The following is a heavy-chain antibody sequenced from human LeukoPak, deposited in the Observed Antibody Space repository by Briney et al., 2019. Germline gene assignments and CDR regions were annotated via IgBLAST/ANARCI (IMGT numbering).Heavy chain of an antibody. CDR3: AISPRGYSYGYPVVY. CDR1: GFTFSSYW. J-gene: IGHJ4*02. V-gene: IGHV3-74*01. CDR2: INSDGSST. Sequence: GGSLRLSCAASGFTFSSYWMHWVRQAPGKGLVWVSRINSDGSSTSYADSVKGRFTISRDNAKNTLYLQMNSLRAEDTAVYYCAISPRGYSYGYPVVYWGQGTLVTVSS. D-gene: IGHD5-18*01.